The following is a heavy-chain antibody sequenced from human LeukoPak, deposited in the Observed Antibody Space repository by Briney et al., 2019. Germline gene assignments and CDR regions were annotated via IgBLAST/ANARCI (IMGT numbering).Heavy chain of an antibody. CDR1: GFTFSSYA. Sequence: PGGSLRLSCAASGFTFSSYAMSWVRQAPGKGLEWVSAISGSGGSTYYADSVKGRFTISRDNSKNTLYLQMNSLRAEDTAVYYCAKDIHQRWFGPGGGAFDYWGQGTLVTVSS. CDR3: AKDIHQRWFGPGGGAFDY. J-gene: IGHJ4*02. D-gene: IGHD3-10*01. CDR2: ISGSGGST. V-gene: IGHV3-23*01.